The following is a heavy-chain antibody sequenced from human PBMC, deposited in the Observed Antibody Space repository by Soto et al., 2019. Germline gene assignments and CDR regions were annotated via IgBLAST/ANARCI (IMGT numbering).Heavy chain of an antibody. CDR1: GGTFSSYT. CDR3: ARDVGTGDAFDI. J-gene: IGHJ3*02. Sequence: QVQLVQSGAEVKKPGSSVKVSCKASGGTFSSYTISWVRQAPGQGLEWMGRIIPILGIANYAQKFQGRVTIXAXTSTSTAYMERSGLRSEDTAVYYCARDVGTGDAFDIWGQGTMVTVSS. D-gene: IGHD3-10*01. CDR2: IIPILGIA. V-gene: IGHV1-69*08.